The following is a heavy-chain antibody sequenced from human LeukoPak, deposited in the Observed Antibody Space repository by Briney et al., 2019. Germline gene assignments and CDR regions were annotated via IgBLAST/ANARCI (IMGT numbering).Heavy chain of an antibody. CDR1: GGSFSSSVYY. CDR3: ARLGGYSYGYSVAFDI. J-gene: IGHJ3*02. V-gene: IGHV4-39*02. D-gene: IGHD5-18*01. Sequence: SETLSLTCTVSGGSFSSSVYYWGWIRQPPGKGLEWIGNIYYSGSTYYNPSLKSRVSISVDTSKKHFSLRLSSVTAADTAVYYCARLGGYSYGYSVAFDIWGQGTMVTVSS. CDR2: IYYSGST.